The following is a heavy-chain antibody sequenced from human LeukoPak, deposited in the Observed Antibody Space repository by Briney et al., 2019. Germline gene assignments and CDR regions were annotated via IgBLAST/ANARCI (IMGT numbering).Heavy chain of an antibody. J-gene: IGHJ4*02. CDR1: GFTFGGYW. V-gene: IGHV3-7*01. D-gene: IGHD3-3*01. CDR3: ASGFLQWLY. CDR2: INPDGSIK. Sequence: GGSLRLSCAASGFTFGGYWMSWVRQAPGRGLEWVVNINPDGSIKYYVDSIKGRFTISRDNAKNSLYLQMNSLRAEDTAVYYCASGFLQWLYWGQGTLVTVSS.